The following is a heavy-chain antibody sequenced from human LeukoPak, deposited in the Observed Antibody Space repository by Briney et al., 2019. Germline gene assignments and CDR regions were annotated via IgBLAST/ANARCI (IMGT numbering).Heavy chain of an antibody. CDR3: ARRKYYYGSGSYSTRFDI. Sequence: GESLKISCKGSGYTFTTYWIGWVRQMPGKGLEWMGIIYPGDSDPRYSPSFQGQVTISADKSISTAYLQWSSLKASDTAMYYCARRKYYYGSGSYSTRFDIWGQGTMVTVSS. D-gene: IGHD3-10*01. CDR2: IYPGDSDP. CDR1: GYTFTTYW. V-gene: IGHV5-51*01. J-gene: IGHJ3*02.